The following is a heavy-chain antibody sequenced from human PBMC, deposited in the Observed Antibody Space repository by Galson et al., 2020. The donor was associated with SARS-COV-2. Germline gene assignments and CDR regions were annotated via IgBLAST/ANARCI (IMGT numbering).Heavy chain of an antibody. Sequence: ETSETLSLTCTVSGVSISSRSNYWGWIRQPPGKGLEWIGSIHYSGLGDYNPSLKSRDTIYIDTAKNQFSLKLSAVTAADTAMYYCARSTTPYWCGECPPLVCDYWGQGTLVTVCS. J-gene: IGHJ4*02. CDR2: IHYSGLG. V-gene: IGHV4-39*01. CDR1: GVSISSRSNY. CDR3: ARSTTPYWCGECPPLVCDY. D-gene: IGHD2-21*01.